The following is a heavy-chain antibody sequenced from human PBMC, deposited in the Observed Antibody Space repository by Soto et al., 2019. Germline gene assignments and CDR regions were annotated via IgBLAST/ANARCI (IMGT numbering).Heavy chain of an antibody. Sequence: SETLSLTCAVSGGSISSGGYSWSWIRQPPGKGLEWIGYMYHSGSTYYNPSLKSRVTISIDRSKNQFSLKLSSVTAADTAVYYCARFLTYYYDSSGPRNWFDPWGQGTLVTVSS. V-gene: IGHV4-30-2*01. J-gene: IGHJ5*02. CDR3: ARFLTYYYDSSGPRNWFDP. D-gene: IGHD3-22*01. CDR2: MYHSGST. CDR1: GGSISSGGYS.